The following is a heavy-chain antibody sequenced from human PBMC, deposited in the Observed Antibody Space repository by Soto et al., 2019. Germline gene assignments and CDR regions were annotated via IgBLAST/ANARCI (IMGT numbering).Heavy chain of an antibody. J-gene: IGHJ5*02. D-gene: IGHD3-10*01. CDR3: ARGQREGVLWFDP. CDR1: GFTVSSNY. V-gene: IGHV3-53*01. CDR2: IYSGGST. Sequence: GGSLRLSCAASGFTVSSNYMSWVRQAPGKGLEWVSVIYSGGSTYYADSVKGRFTISRDNSKNTLYLQMNSLRAEDTAVYYCARGQREGVLWFDPWGQGTLVTVSS.